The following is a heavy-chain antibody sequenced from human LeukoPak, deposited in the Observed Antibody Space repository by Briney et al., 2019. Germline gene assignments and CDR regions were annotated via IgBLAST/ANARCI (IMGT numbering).Heavy chain of an antibody. D-gene: IGHD6-6*01. CDR1: GGSFSGYY. J-gene: IGHJ3*02. CDR2: INHSGST. V-gene: IGHV4-34*01. Sequence: SETLSLTCAVYGGSFSGYYWSWIRQPPGKGLEWIGEINHSGSTNYNPSLKSRVTISVDTSKNQFSLKPSSVTAADTAVYYCARRGWYSSSAFDIWGQGTMVTVSS. CDR3: ARRGWYSSSAFDI.